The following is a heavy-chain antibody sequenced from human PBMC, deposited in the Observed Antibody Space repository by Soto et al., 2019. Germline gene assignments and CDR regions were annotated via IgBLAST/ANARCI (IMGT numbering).Heavy chain of an antibody. J-gene: IGHJ5*02. Sequence: SVKVSCKASGGTFSSYAISWVRQAPGQGLEWMGGIIPIFGTANYAQKFQGRVTMTADESTSTAYMELSSLRSEDTAVYYWARAGGTVTDDGWFDPWGQGTLVTVSS. CDR3: ARAGGTVTDDGWFDP. V-gene: IGHV1-69*13. CDR1: GGTFSSYA. D-gene: IGHD4-17*01. CDR2: IIPIFGTA.